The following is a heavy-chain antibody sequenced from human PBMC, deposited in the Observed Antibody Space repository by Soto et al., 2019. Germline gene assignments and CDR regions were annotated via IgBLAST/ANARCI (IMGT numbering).Heavy chain of an antibody. D-gene: IGHD2-15*01. J-gene: IGHJ5*02. Sequence: GSVKGSCQASWYTFTRYYMHWVRQAPGQRPEGMGIINPSGGSTSYAQKFQGRVTMTRDTSTSTVYMELSSLRSEDTAVYYCAREKGDIVVVVAGSNWFDPWGQGTLVTVSS. CDR1: WYTFTRYY. V-gene: IGHV1-46*03. CDR2: INPSGGST. CDR3: AREKGDIVVVVAGSNWFDP.